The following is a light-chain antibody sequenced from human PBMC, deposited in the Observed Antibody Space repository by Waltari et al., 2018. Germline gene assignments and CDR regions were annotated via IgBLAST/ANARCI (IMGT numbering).Light chain of an antibody. CDR1: QSISSW. J-gene: IGKJ4*01. CDR2: KGS. CDR3: QQYNSYSLT. V-gene: IGKV1-5*03. Sequence: DIHMTPSPYSLSASVGAEVNTTSRASQSISSWVALYQQKPGKTPKLLIYKGSSLESGVPSRFSGSGSGTEFTLTISSLQPDDFATYYCQQYNSYSLTFGGGTKVEIK.